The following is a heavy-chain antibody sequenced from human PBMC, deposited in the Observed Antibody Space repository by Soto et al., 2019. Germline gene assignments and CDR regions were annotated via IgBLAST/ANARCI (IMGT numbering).Heavy chain of an antibody. CDR2: ISSSSSYI. V-gene: IGHV3-21*01. J-gene: IGHJ4*02. Sequence: EVQLVESGGGLVKPGGSLRLSCAASGFTFSSYSMNWVRQAPGKGLEWVSSISSSSSYIYYSDSVKGRFTISRDNAKNSLYLQMNSLRAEDTAVYYSARGRRGGYAYQHYWGQGTLVTVSS. CDR3: ARGRRGGYAYQHY. D-gene: IGHD5-12*01. CDR1: GFTFSSYS.